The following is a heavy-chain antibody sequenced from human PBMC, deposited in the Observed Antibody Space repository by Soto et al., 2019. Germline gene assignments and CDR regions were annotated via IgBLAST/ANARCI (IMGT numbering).Heavy chain of an antibody. Sequence: GGSLRLSCAASGFTCSSYAMRWVRQAPGKGLECVAVISYDGSNKYYADSVKGRFNISRDKSKNTLYLQINSLRAEDTAVYYWARDNDSSGYYLVPFDYLGPGTLVTVSS. CDR2: ISYDGSNK. D-gene: IGHD3-22*01. CDR1: GFTCSSYA. CDR3: ARDNDSSGYYLVPFDY. V-gene: IGHV3-30-3*01. J-gene: IGHJ4*02.